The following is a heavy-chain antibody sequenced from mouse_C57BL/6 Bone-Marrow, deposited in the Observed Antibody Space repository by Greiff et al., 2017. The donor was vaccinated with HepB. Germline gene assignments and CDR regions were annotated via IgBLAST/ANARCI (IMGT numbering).Heavy chain of an antibody. V-gene: IGHV2-2*01. CDR1: GFSLTSYG. J-gene: IGHJ4*01. CDR3: ARSFYSNYVNYAMDY. D-gene: IGHD2-5*01. CDR2: IWSGGST. Sequence: VKLMESGPGLVQPSQSLSITCTVSGFSLTSYGVHWVRQSPGKGLEWLGVIWSGGSTDYNAAFISRLSISKDNSNSQVFFKMNSLQADDTAIYYCARSFYSNYVNYAMDYWGQGTSVTVSS.